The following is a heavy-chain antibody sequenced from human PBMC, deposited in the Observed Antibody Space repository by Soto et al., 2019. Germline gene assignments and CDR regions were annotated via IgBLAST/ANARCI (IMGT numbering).Heavy chain of an antibody. CDR2: FYTGVSDT. V-gene: IGHV5-51*01. Sequence: ESLKISWKGSGYYFPSYWIGWVRQMPGKGLEWMGIFYTGVSDTRYSPSFQGQVTISADRSISTAYLQWSSLKPSDTAMYYCARQGNGAEGFYYWGQGTLVTVSS. CDR1: GYYFPSYW. J-gene: IGHJ4*02. D-gene: IGHD4-17*01. CDR3: ARQGNGAEGFYY.